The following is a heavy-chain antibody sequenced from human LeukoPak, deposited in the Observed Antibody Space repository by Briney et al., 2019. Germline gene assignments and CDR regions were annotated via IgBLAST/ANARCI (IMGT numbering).Heavy chain of an antibody. V-gene: IGHV3-73*01. J-gene: IGHJ6*02. Sequence: SGGSLRLSCAASGFTFSGSAMHWVRQASGKGPEWVGRIRSKANSYATAYAASVKGRFTISRDDSKNTAYLQMNSLKTEDTAVYYCTRPPSTYYDSSGYYPYYYYGMDVWGQGTTVTVSS. CDR3: TRPPSTYYDSSGYYPYYYYGMDV. CDR2: IRSKANSYAT. D-gene: IGHD3-22*01. CDR1: GFTFSGSA.